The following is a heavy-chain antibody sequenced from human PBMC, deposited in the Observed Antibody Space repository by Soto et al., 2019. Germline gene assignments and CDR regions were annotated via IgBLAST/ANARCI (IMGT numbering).Heavy chain of an antibody. V-gene: IGHV1-58*01. CDR1: GFTFTSSA. J-gene: IGHJ6*02. CDR3: ARYYDFWSGYRSRNYYYYGMDV. Sequence: ASVKVSCKASGFTFTSSAVQWVRQARGQRLEWIGWIAVGSGNTNYAQKFQERVTITRDMSTSTAYMELSSLRSEDTAVYYCARYYDFWSGYRSRNYYYYGMDVWGQGTTVTVSS. CDR2: IAVGSGNT. D-gene: IGHD3-3*01.